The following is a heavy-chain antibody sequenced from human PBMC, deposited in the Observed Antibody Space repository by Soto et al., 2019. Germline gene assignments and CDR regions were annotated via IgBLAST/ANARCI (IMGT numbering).Heavy chain of an antibody. CDR3: ARGWQFDDWFDP. CDR2: IYYSGST. D-gene: IGHD3-9*01. CDR1: GGSISSYY. Sequence: ESLSLNCTVSGGSISSYYWSWIRQPPGKGLEWIGYIYYSGSTNYNPSLKSRVTISVDTSKNQFSLKLSSVTAADTAVYYCARGWQFDDWFDPWGQGTLVTVSS. J-gene: IGHJ5*02. V-gene: IGHV4-59*01.